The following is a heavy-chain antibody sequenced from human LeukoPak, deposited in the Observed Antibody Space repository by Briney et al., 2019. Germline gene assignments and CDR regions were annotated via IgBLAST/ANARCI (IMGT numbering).Heavy chain of an antibody. D-gene: IGHD2-2*01. CDR3: ARDIVEVTAALFWFDL. CDR1: GYTFTGHY. V-gene: IGHV1-2*06. Sequence: ASVKVSCKASGYTFTGHYMHWVRQAPGQGLEWVGRINPNSGGAHYAQKFQGRVTMTRDTSISTAYMELSRLRSDDTAVYYCARDIVEVTAALFWFDLWGQGTLVTVSS. J-gene: IGHJ5*02. CDR2: INPNSGGA.